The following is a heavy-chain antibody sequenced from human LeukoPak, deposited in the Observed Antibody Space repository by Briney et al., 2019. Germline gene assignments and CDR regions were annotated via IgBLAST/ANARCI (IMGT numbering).Heavy chain of an antibody. D-gene: IGHD6-6*01. CDR3: ARVRNPQYSSSSFAFDI. CDR1: GYTFTGYY. Sequence: ASVKVSCKASGYTFTGYYMHWVRQAPGQGLEWMGWINPNSGGTNYAQKFQGRVTMTRDTSISTAYMELSRLRSDDTAVYYCARVRNPQYSSSSFAFDIWGQGTMVTVSS. J-gene: IGHJ3*02. CDR2: INPNSGGT. V-gene: IGHV1-2*02.